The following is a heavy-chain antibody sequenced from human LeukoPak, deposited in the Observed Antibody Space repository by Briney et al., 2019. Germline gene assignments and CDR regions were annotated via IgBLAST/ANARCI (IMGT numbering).Heavy chain of an antibody. CDR3: AKVNVVVIAIFDY. CDR2: IRYDGSNK. J-gene: IGHJ4*02. D-gene: IGHD2-21*01. Sequence: SGGSLRLSCAASGFTFSSYGMHWVRQAPGKGLEWVAFIRYDGSNKYYADSVKGRFTISRDNSKNALYLQMNSLRAEDTAVYYCAKVNVVVIAIFDYWGQGTLVTVSS. V-gene: IGHV3-30*02. CDR1: GFTFSSYG.